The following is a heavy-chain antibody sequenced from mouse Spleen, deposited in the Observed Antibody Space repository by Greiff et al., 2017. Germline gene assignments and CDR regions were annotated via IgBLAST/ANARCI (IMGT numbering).Heavy chain of an antibody. V-gene: IGHV5-12-1*01. CDR2: ISNGGVSN. Sequence: EVKLMESGGGLVKPEGSLKLSCAASGFAFSSYGMAWVRQTPEKRLEWVGTISNGGVSNYYPDNVKGRFTISRDNAKNTLYLQMSSLKSEDTAMYYCTRQITTDPYYYAMDYWGQGTSVTVSS. CDR1: GFAFSSYG. CDR3: TRQITTDPYYYAMDY. J-gene: IGHJ4*01. D-gene: IGHD2-4*01.